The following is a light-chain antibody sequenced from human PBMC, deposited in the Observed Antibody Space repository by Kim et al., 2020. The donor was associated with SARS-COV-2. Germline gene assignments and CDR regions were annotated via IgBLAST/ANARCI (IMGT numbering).Light chain of an antibody. CDR3: QQSYSTPRGYT. Sequence: DIQMTQSPSSLSASVGDRVTITCRASQSISSYLNWYQQKPGKAPKLLIYAASSLQSGVPSRFSGSGSGTDFTLTISSLQHEDFATYYCQQSYSTPRGYTFGQGTKLEI. CDR2: AAS. V-gene: IGKV1-39*01. CDR1: QSISSY. J-gene: IGKJ2*01.